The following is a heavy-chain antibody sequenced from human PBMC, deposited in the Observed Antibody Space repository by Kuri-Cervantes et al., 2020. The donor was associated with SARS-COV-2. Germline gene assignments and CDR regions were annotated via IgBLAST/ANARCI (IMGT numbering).Heavy chain of an antibody. CDR3: ARTNSGNYYSPYDY. J-gene: IGHJ4*02. D-gene: IGHD3-10*01. Sequence: ESLKISCAVYGGSFSGYYWSWIRQPSGKGLEWIGEINHSGSTNYNPSLKSRVTISVDTSKNQFSLMLTSVTAADAAVYYCARTNSGNYYSPYDYWGQGTLVTVSS. CDR1: GGSFSGYY. V-gene: IGHV4-34*01. CDR2: INHSGST.